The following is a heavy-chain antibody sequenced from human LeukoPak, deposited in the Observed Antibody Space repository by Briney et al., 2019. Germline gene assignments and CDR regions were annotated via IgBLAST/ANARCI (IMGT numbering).Heavy chain of an antibody. J-gene: IGHJ4*02. D-gene: IGHD6-13*01. CDR2: ISGSGGST. CDR1: GFTFSSYA. Sequence: GGSLRLSCAASGFTFSSYAMSWVRQAPGKGLEWVSAISGSGGSTYYADSVKGRFTISRDNSKNTLYLQMNSLRTEDTAVYYCAKDHPGYSSSWYFDYWGQGTLVTVSS. CDR3: AKDHPGYSSSWYFDY. V-gene: IGHV3-23*01.